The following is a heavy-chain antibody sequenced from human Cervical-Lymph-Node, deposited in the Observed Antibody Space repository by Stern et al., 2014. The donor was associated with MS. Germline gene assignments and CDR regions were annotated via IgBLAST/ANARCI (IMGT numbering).Heavy chain of an antibody. V-gene: IGHV6-1*01. CDR2: TYHRSRWYY. J-gene: IGHJ3*02. CDR1: GDSVSSNRAT. D-gene: IGHD6-6*01. CDR3: ARDVSSSPDAFDT. Sequence: HLEESGPGLVKPSQTLSLTCAISGDSVSSNRATWSWIRQSPSRGLEWLGRTYHRSRWYYDYAISVKSRVNISPDTSNNQFSLRLDSVTPEDTAVYYCARDVSSSPDAFDTWGLGTMVIVSS.